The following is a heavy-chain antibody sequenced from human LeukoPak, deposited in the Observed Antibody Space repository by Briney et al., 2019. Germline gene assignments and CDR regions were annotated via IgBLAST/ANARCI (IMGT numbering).Heavy chain of an antibody. CDR3: ARDSDSGFQ. J-gene: IGHJ4*02. CDR2: IDNRGST. CDR1: GGSFSFYF. D-gene: IGHD3-16*01. Sequence: SETLSLTCAVSGGSFSFYFWHWIRQPPGEGLDWIGEIDNRGSTQYKPSLRSRGIISIDTSGNHFSLKLTSVTAADTAVYFCARDSDSGFQWGQGMLVTVSS. V-gene: IGHV4-34*01.